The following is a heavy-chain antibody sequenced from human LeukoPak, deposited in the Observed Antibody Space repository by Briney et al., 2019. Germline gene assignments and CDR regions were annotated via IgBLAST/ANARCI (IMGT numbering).Heavy chain of an antibody. Sequence: SVKVSCTASGGTFSSYAISWVRQAPGQGLEWMGGIIPIFGTANYAQKFQGRVTITADESTSTAYMELSSLRSEDTAVYYCANRDIVVDIITGSAAQYWGQGALVTVSS. CDR2: IIPIFGTA. J-gene: IGHJ4*02. D-gene: IGHD3-22*01. CDR3: ANRDIVVDIITGSAAQY. V-gene: IGHV1-69*13. CDR1: GGTFSSYA.